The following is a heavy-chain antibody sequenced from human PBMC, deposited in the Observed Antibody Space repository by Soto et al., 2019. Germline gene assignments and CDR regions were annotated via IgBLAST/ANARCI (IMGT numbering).Heavy chain of an antibody. J-gene: IGHJ4*02. CDR3: AHTQGIVLVPAAIWY. Sequence: ASVLVSCKAYGYTLTGYYMHWVRQAPGQGLEWMGWISPNSGGTNYAQKFQGRVTMTKNTLYLQMNSLRAEDTAVYYWAHTQGIVLVPAAIWYWGQGTLVTVSS. D-gene: IGHD2-2*02. CDR2: ISPNSGGT. CDR1: GYTLTGYY. V-gene: IGHV1-2*02.